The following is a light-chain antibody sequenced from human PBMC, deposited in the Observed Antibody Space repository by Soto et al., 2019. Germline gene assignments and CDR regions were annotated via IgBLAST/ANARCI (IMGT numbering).Light chain of an antibody. J-gene: IGLJ2*01. CDR3: NSYTSTSTLV. V-gene: IGLV2-14*01. Sequence: QSVLTQPASVSGSPGQSITISCNGTSSDIGVYNYVSWYQHHPGKAPKLMIYEVSNRPSGVSNRFSGSKSGNTASLTISGLQAEDEADYYCNSYTSTSTLVFGGGTQLTVL. CDR1: SSDIGVYNY. CDR2: EVS.